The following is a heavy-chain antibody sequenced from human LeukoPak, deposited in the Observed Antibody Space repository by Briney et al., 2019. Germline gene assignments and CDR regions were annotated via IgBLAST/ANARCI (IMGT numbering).Heavy chain of an antibody. CDR2: IGRSSSTT. D-gene: IGHD2-15*01. CDR1: GFIFSNYG. J-gene: IGHJ4*02. CDR3: AKIVAGLDY. Sequence: GGSLRLSCAASGFIFSNYGMSWVRQAPGKGLEGVSAIGRSSSTTYYADSVKGPFTISRDNSKNTLYIQMNSLRAEYTAVYYCAKIVAGLDYWGQGTLVTVSS. V-gene: IGHV3-23*01.